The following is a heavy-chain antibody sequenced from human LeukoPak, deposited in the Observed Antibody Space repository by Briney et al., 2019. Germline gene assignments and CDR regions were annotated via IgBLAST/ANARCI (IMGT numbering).Heavy chain of an antibody. CDR2: IKEDGSEK. Sequence: AGGSLRLSCVASGFTFSNYWMNWVRQAPGKGLEWVANIKEDGSEKYYVDSVKGRFTISRDNAKNTLYLQMNSLRAEDTAVYYCAKMAMVTRFDYWGQGTLVTVSS. V-gene: IGHV3-7*03. J-gene: IGHJ4*02. CDR3: AKMAMVTRFDY. D-gene: IGHD5-18*01. CDR1: GFTFSNYW.